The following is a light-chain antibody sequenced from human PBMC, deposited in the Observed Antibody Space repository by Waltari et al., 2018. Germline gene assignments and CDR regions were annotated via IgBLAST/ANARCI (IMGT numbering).Light chain of an antibody. CDR2: GAS. CDR3: QKNDNWPHS. V-gene: IGKV3D-15*01. Sequence: EIVMTQSPATVSLSPGETATLSCRASQSVSGSLAWYQQKPGQAPRLLIYGASSRATGIPDRFSGSGSGTEFTLTIRSLEPEDVAVYYCQKNDNWPHSFGQGTKVEIK. CDR1: QSVSGS. J-gene: IGKJ2*03.